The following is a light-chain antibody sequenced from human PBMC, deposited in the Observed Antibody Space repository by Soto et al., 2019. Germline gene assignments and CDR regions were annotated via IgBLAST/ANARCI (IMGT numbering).Light chain of an antibody. Sequence: EIVWTQSQATLSLSPEERATLSCRASQSASSYLAWYPQKPCQAPRLLTYDPSNRATGIPARFSGSGSGTDFTLTISCLVLEDFEVYYLQQRSNWFRPFVGGTKVEIK. CDR3: QQRSNWFRP. J-gene: IGKJ4*01. CDR2: DPS. CDR1: QSASSY. V-gene: IGKV3-11*01.